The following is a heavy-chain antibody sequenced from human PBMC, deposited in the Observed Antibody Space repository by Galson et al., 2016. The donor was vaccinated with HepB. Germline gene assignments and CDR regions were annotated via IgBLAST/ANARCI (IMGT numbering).Heavy chain of an antibody. V-gene: IGHV2-70*01. CDR3: ARIRFRGQLGGASDI. Sequence: PALVKPTQTLTLTCTFSGFSLSTAGMCVTWIRQPPGKALEWLALVDWDDDKYYSTSLKTRLPISKDTSKNQVVLTVTNMDPVDAGTYFCARIRFRGQLGGASDIWGQGTPVTVSS. D-gene: IGHD6-6*01. J-gene: IGHJ3*02. CDR2: VDWDDDK. CDR1: GFSLSTAGMC.